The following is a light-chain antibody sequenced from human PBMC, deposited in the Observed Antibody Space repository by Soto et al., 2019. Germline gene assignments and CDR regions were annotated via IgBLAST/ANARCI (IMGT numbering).Light chain of an antibody. CDR1: QSVRSN. CDR2: GAS. V-gene: IGKV3-15*01. CDR3: QQFGNWPRP. Sequence: EIVMTQSPATLSLSPGERATLSCRASQSVRSNVAWYQQKPGQAPRLLIYGASTRATGVPARFSGSGSGTEFTLTISSLQPGGFAVYYRQQFGNWPRPFGQGTTVDI. J-gene: IGKJ1*01.